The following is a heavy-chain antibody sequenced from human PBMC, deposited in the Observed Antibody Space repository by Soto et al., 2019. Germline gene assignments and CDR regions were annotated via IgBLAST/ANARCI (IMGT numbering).Heavy chain of an antibody. CDR1: GYIFPSCT. V-gene: IGHV1-18*01. D-gene: IGHD4-17*01. CDR3: AIANYGDNDY. Sequence: QVPLVQSGAEVKKPGASVKVSCKAPGYIFPSCTISWVRQAPGQGLEWMGWISAYNGNIKDAQKFQGRFTMTTDTSTSTAYMELRSLTSDDTAMYYCAIANYGDNDYWGQGTLVTVSS. J-gene: IGHJ4*02. CDR2: ISAYNGNI.